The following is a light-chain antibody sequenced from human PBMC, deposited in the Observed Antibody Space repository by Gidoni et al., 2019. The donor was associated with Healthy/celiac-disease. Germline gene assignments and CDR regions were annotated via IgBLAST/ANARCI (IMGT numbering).Light chain of an antibody. Sequence: GEGATITCRASQSISSWLAWYQQKPGKAPKLLIYDASSLESGVPSRFSGSGSGTEFTLTISSLQPDDFATYYCQQYNSYPWTFGQGTKVEIK. CDR1: QSISSW. J-gene: IGKJ1*01. CDR3: QQYNSYPWT. V-gene: IGKV1-5*01. CDR2: DAS.